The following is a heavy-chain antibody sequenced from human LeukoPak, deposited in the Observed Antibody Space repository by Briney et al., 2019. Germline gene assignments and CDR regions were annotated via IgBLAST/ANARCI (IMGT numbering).Heavy chain of an antibody. D-gene: IGHD5-24*01. CDR3: ARSSRRWLQFDFDY. CDR1: GGSISSGGYY. J-gene: IGHJ4*02. Sequence: PSQTLSLTCTVSGGSISSGGYYWSWIRQPPGKGLEWIGYIYYSGSTNYNPSLKSRVTISVDTSKNQFSLKLSSVTAADTAVYYCARSSRRWLQFDFDYWGQGTLVTVSS. V-gene: IGHV4-61*08. CDR2: IYYSGST.